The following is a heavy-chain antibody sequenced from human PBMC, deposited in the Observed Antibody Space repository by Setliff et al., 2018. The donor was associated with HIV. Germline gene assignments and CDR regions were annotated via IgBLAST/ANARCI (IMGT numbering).Heavy chain of an antibody. D-gene: IGHD3-10*01. Sequence: ASVKVSCKASGYTFTAYYIHWVRQAPGQGLEWMGWINSNNGGTKYAQNFQGRVTMTRDTSITTAYMELSRLISDDTAVYYCARDRRGRVEIDYWGQGTLVTSPQ. J-gene: IGHJ4*02. V-gene: IGHV1-2*02. CDR2: INSNNGGT. CDR3: ARDRRGRVEIDY. CDR1: GYTFTAYY.